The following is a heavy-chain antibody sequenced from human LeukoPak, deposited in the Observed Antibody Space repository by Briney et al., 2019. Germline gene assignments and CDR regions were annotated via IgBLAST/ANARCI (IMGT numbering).Heavy chain of an antibody. Sequence: GGSLRLSCAASGFTFDDYAMHWVRQAPGKGLEWVSGISWNSGSIGYADSVKGRFTISRDNAKNPLCLQMNSLRAEDTALYYCAKALSEGYSYGFDYWGQGTLVTVSS. D-gene: IGHD5-18*01. J-gene: IGHJ4*02. CDR1: GFTFDDYA. V-gene: IGHV3-9*01. CDR2: ISWNSGSI. CDR3: AKALSEGYSYGFDY.